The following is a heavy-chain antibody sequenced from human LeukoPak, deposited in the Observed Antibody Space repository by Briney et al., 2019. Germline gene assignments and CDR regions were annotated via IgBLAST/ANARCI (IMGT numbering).Heavy chain of an antibody. D-gene: IGHD2-15*01. V-gene: IGHV3-23*01. CDR2: ISGSGGTT. Sequence: GGSLRLSCAASGFTFSSYAMSWVRQAPGQGLELVSAISGSGGTTYYADSVKGRFTISRDNSKNTLYLQMNSLRAEDTAVYYCAKDRGMFLVGYLDYWGQGTLVTVSS. J-gene: IGHJ4*02. CDR1: GFTFSSYA. CDR3: AKDRGMFLVGYLDY.